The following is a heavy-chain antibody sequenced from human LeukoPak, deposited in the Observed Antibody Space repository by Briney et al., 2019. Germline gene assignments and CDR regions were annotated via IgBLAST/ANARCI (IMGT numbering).Heavy chain of an antibody. J-gene: IGHJ5*02. CDR1: GGSFSGYY. V-gene: IGHV4-34*01. D-gene: IGHD6-6*01. CDR3: ARGLSRYSSSSNWFDP. Sequence: SETLSLTCAVYGGSFSGYYWSWIRQPPGKGLEWIGEINHSGSTNYNPSLKSRVTISVDSSKNQFSLKLSSVTAADTAVYYCARGLSRYSSSSNWFDPWGQGTLVTVSS. CDR2: INHSGST.